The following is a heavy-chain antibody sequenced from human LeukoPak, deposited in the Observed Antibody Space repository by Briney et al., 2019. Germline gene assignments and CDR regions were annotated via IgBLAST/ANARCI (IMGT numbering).Heavy chain of an antibody. J-gene: IGHJ4*02. CDR2: ISYDGSNK. CDR1: GFTFSSYA. V-gene: IGHV3-30-3*01. Sequence: GGSLRLSCAASGFTFSSYAMHWVRQAPGKGLEWVAVISYDGSNKYYADSVKGRFTISRDNSKNTLYLQMNSLRAEDTAVYYCARKGDSSGYYYGYFDYWGQGTLVTVSS. CDR3: ARKGDSSGYYYGYFDY. D-gene: IGHD3-22*01.